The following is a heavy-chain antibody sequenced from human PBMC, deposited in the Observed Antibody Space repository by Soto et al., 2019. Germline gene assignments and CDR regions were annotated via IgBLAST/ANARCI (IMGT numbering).Heavy chain of an antibody. D-gene: IGHD6-6*01. J-gene: IGHJ5*02. CDR2: IYHSGST. CDR1: GGSISSGGYS. CDR3: ARARRYSSSSGFGWFGP. Sequence: QLQLQESGSGLVKPSQTLSLTCAVSGGSISSGGYSWSWIRQPPGKGLEWIGYIYHSGSTYYNPSHKRRLTISVDRSKHQFAPQLSCVTGADTAVYHGARARRYSSSSGFGWFGPWGQGALVTVAS. V-gene: IGHV4-30-2*01.